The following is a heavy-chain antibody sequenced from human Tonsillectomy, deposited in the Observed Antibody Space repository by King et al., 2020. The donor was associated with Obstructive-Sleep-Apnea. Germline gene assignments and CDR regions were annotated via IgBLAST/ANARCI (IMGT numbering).Heavy chain of an antibody. Sequence: VQLVESGGGVVQPGRSLRLSCAASGFTFSSHDMHWVRQAPGKGLEWVAVISFDGSNKYYADSVKGRFTISRDNSKNTLYLQMNNLRMKDTALYYCARESPLYAYPDYWGQGTLVTVSS. CDR3: ARESPLYAYPDY. CDR1: GFTFSSHD. J-gene: IGHJ4*02. CDR2: ISFDGSNK. V-gene: IGHV3-30-3*01. D-gene: IGHD3-16*01.